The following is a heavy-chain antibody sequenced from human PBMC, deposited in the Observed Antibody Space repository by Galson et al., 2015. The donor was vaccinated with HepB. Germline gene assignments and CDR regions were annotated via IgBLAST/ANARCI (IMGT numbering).Heavy chain of an antibody. CDR3: ARDYASSWYFNHSYGMDV. CDR1: GFTFSSYA. V-gene: IGHV3-30*04. Sequence: SLRLSCAASGFTFSSYAMHWVRQAPGKGLEWVAVISYDGSNKYYADSVKGRFTISRDNSKNTLYLQMNSLRAEDTAVYYCARDYASSWYFNHSYGMDVWGQGTTVTVSS. D-gene: IGHD6-13*01. J-gene: IGHJ6*02. CDR2: ISYDGSNK.